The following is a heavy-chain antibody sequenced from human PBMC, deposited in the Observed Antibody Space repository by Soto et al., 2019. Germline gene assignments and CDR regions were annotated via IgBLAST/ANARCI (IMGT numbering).Heavy chain of an antibody. CDR3: ARGPVVDTMVRGVAYYMDV. CDR2: INHSGST. D-gene: IGHD3-10*01. J-gene: IGHJ6*03. V-gene: IGHV4-34*01. Sequence: SETLSLTCAVDGGSFSGYYWSWIRQPPGKGLEWIGEINHSGSTNYNPSLKSRVTISVDTSKNQFSLKLSSVTAAGTAVYYCARGPVVDTMVRGVAYYMDVWGKGTTVTVSS. CDR1: GGSFSGYY.